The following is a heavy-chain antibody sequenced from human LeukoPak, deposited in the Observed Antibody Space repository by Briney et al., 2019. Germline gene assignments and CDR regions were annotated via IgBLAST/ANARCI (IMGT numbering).Heavy chain of an antibody. V-gene: IGHV4-30-4*01. CDR2: IYYSGST. J-gene: IGHJ4*02. CDR1: GGSISSGDYY. Sequence: SQTLSLTCTVSGGSISSGDYYWSWIRQPPGKGLEWIGYIYYSGSTYYNPSLKSRVTISVDTSKNQSSLKLSSVTAADTAVYYCARATIFTGGIDYWGQGTLVTVSS. CDR3: ARATIFTGGIDY. D-gene: IGHD3-3*01.